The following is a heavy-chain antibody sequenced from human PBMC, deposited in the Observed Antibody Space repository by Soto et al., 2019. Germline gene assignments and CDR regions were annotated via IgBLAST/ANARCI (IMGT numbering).Heavy chain of an antibody. CDR1: GGSISSSSYY. J-gene: IGHJ3*02. Sequence: SETLSLTCTVSGGSISSSSYYWGWIRQPPGKGLEWIGSIYYSGSTYYNPSLKSRVTISVDTSKKQFSLKLSSVTAADTAVYYCRLGDAFDIWGQGTMVTVSS. V-gene: IGHV4-39*01. D-gene: IGHD3-16*01. CDR2: IYYSGST. CDR3: RLGDAFDI.